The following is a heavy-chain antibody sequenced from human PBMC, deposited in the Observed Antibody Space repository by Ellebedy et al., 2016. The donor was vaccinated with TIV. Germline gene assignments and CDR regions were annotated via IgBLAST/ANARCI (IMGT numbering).Heavy chain of an antibody. J-gene: IGHJ3*02. D-gene: IGHD1-1*01. CDR3: ARDSKNGWAFDI. CDR2: TYYTGST. CDR1: GGFISRHY. Sequence: SETLSLTCSVSGGFISRHYWAWIRQPPGQGLEWIGYTYYTGSTDYSPSLKSRVTIAVDRSRNQISLNLRSVTAADTAIYYCARDSKNGWAFDIWGQGTMVTVSS. V-gene: IGHV4-59*11.